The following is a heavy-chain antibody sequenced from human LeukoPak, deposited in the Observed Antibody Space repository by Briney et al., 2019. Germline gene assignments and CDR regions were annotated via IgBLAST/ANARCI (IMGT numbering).Heavy chain of an antibody. J-gene: IGHJ4*02. D-gene: IGHD6-13*01. V-gene: IGHV3-11*04. CDR1: GFTFSDYY. Sequence: PGGSLLLSCAASGFTFSDYYMSWIRQAPGKGLEWVSYISNSGATIYYADSVKVRFTISRDNAKSSLFLQMNSLRAEDTGVYYCARATFSSSGHSYWGQGTLVTVSS. CDR3: ARATFSSSGHSY. CDR2: ISNSGATI.